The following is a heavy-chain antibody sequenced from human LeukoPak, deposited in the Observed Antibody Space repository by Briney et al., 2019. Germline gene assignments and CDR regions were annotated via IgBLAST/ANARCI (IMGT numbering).Heavy chain of an antibody. J-gene: IGHJ5*02. Sequence: SETLSLTCTVSGGSISSSSYYWGWIRQPPGKGLEWIGTIYYSGSTNYNPSLKSRVTISVDTSKNQFSLKLSSVTAADTAVYYCARVPAYGDYWFDPWGQGTLVTVSS. CDR1: GGSISSSSYY. D-gene: IGHD4-17*01. CDR2: IYYSGST. V-gene: IGHV4-39*07. CDR3: ARVPAYGDYWFDP.